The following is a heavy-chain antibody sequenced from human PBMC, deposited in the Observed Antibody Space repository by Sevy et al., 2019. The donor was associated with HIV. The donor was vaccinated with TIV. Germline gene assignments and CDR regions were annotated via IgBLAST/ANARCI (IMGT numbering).Heavy chain of an antibody. Sequence: QSQTLSLTCAVSGVSVSSDTYYWSWIRQPPGKGLEWIGYVYHTGSTNYSPSFKSRVTISVDTSKNQFSLRLFSVVAADTAVYYCAREPYFFDKSGYYWDYWGQGALVTVSS. V-gene: IGHV4-61*01. D-gene: IGHD3-22*01. CDR3: AREPYFFDKSGYYWDY. J-gene: IGHJ4*02. CDR2: VYHTGST. CDR1: GVSVSSDTYY.